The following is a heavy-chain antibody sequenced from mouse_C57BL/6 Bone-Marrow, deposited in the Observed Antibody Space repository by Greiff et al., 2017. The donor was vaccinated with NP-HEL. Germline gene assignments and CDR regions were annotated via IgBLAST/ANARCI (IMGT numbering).Heavy chain of an antibody. CDR2: IYPRSGNT. J-gene: IGHJ3*01. D-gene: IGHD3-3*01. CDR1: GYTFTSYG. Sequence: VQGVESGAELARPGASVKLSCKASGYTFTSYGISWVKQRTGQGLEWIGEIYPRSGNTYYNEKFKGKATLTADKSSSTAYMELRSLTSEDSAVYFCARGLVRGFAYWGQGTLVTVSA. CDR3: ARGLVRGFAY. V-gene: IGHV1-81*01.